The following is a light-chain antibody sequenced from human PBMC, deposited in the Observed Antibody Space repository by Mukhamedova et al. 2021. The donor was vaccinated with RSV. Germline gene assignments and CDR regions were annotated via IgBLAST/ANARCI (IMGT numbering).Light chain of an antibody. CDR3: QQTYTIPLT. CDR2: AAS. V-gene: IGKV1-39*01. J-gene: IGKJ4*01. Sequence: WYQRRVHGKAPKLLVDAASSFQSGGPSRFSGSGAGTDFTLTISSLQPEDFATYYCQQTYTIPLTFGGGTKVETK.